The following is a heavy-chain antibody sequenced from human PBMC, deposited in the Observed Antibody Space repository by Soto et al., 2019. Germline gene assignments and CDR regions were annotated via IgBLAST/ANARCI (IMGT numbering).Heavy chain of an antibody. V-gene: IGHV4-34*01. CDR1: GGSFIGYY. D-gene: IGHD3-10*01. CDR3: ARDAQSYYYKITNYYFDS. Sequence: SETLSLTXAVNGGSFIGYYWNWVRQSPEKGLEWIGEINHSGNTNYNPSLKSRVTISVDASKNQFSLNLNSVTAADTAVYYCARDAQSYYYKITNYYFDSWGQGTLVTVSS. CDR2: INHSGNT. J-gene: IGHJ4*02.